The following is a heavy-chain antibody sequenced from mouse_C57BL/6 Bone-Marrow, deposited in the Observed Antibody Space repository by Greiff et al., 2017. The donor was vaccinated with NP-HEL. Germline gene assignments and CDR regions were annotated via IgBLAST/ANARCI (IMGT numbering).Heavy chain of an antibody. V-gene: IGHV2-9-1*01. J-gene: IGHJ2*01. CDR3: ARDSDYYGYYFDY. D-gene: IGHD1-1*01. CDR1: GFSLTSYA. Sequence: VQVVESGPGLVAPSQSLSITCTVSGFSLTSYAISWVRQPPGKGLEWLGVIWTGGGTNYNSALKSRLSISKDNSKSQVFLKMNSLQTDDTARYYCARDSDYYGYYFDYWGQGTTLTVSS. CDR2: IWTGGGT.